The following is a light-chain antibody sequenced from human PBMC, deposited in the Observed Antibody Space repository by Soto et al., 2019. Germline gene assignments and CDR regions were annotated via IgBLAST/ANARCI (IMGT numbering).Light chain of an antibody. Sequence: VISVTQSPSVISASSGDNVTRHCHMSQAINSFLAWYQQKPGRAPKLLIYGASSFLSGVPASFSGSGSGTDFNLTISDLQSEDLATYYCQQYYFLPFSFGQGTKLEIK. V-gene: IGKV1D-8*01. CDR3: QQYYFLPFS. J-gene: IGKJ2*01. CDR2: GAS. CDR1: QAINSF.